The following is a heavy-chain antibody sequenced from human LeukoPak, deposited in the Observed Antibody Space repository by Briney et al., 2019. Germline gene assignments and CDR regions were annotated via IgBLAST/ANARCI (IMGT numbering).Heavy chain of an antibody. CDR2: ISAYNGNT. CDR3: ARADFDSYDYGLDV. CDR1: GYTFTSYG. D-gene: IGHD3-9*01. J-gene: IGHJ6*02. V-gene: IGHV1-18*01. Sequence: ASVKVSCKASGYTFTSYGISWVRQAPGQGLEWMGWISAYNGNTNYAQTLQGRVTMTTDTSTSTDYMELRSLRSDDTAVYYCARADFDSYDYGLDVWGQGTTVTVSS.